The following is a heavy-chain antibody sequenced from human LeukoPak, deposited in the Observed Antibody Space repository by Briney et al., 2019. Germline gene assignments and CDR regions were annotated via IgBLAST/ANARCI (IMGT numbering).Heavy chain of an antibody. CDR3: ASCIAVAGDY. Sequence: GRSLRLSCAASGFTFSSFVMHWVRQAPGKGLEWVANIKQDGSEKYYVDSVKGRFTISRDNAKNSLYLQTNSLRAEDTAVYYCASCIAVAGDYWGQGTLVTVSS. J-gene: IGHJ4*02. CDR1: GFTFSSFV. V-gene: IGHV3-7*01. D-gene: IGHD6-19*01. CDR2: IKQDGSEK.